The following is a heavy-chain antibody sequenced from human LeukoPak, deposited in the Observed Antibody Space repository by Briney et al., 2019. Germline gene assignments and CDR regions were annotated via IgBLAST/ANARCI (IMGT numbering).Heavy chain of an antibody. CDR1: GFTFSSYS. CDR3: ARDINGWYYFDY. V-gene: IGHV3-48*01. J-gene: IGHJ4*02. D-gene: IGHD6-19*01. Sequence: SGGSLRLSCAASGFTFSSYSINWVRQAPGKGLEWVSYISSRSSTIYYADSVKGRFTISRDNAKNSLYLHMNSLRAEDTAVYYCARDINGWYYFDYWGQGTLVTVSS. CDR2: ISSRSSTI.